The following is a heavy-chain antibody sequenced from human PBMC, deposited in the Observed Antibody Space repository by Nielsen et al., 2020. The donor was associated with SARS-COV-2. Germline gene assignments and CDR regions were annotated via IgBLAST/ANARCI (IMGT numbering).Heavy chain of an antibody. CDR1: GYSFISYW. CDR3: ALVDGTPFNWFDP. CDR2: ISPADSET. V-gene: IGHV5-51*01. D-gene: IGHD1-1*01. Sequence: GESLKISCKGSGYSFISYWIGWVRQMPGKGLEWVGIISPADSETKYSPSFQGQVTISADKSINTVYLQWGSLKASDTAMYYCALVDGTPFNWFDPWGQGTLVTVSS. J-gene: IGHJ5*02.